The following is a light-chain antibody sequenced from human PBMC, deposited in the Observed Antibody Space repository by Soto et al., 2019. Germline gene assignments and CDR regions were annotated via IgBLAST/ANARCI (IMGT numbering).Light chain of an antibody. V-gene: IGLV2-8*01. CDR3: SSYAGSNSFV. J-gene: IGLJ1*01. CDR2: EVT. Sequence: QSVLAQPASACVSPGQSVTISCTGTSTDVGAYNYVSWYQQRPGKAPKLMIFEVTKRPSGVPDRFSGSKSGNTASLTVSGVQADDEADYYCSSYAGSNSFVFGTGTKVTVL. CDR1: STDVGAYNY.